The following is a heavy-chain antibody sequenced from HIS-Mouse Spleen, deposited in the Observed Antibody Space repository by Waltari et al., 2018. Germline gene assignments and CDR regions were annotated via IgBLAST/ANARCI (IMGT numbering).Heavy chain of an antibody. D-gene: IGHD6-6*01. Sequence: QVQLVESGGGVVQPGRSLRLSCAACGFPFRSYAMHWVRQAPGKGLEWVAVISYDGSNKYYADSVKGRFTISRDNSKNTLYLQMNSLRAEDTAVYYCARTLLNIAAPFDPWGQGTLVTVSS. J-gene: IGHJ5*02. V-gene: IGHV3-30*04. CDR1: GFPFRSYA. CDR2: ISYDGSNK. CDR3: ARTLLNIAAPFDP.